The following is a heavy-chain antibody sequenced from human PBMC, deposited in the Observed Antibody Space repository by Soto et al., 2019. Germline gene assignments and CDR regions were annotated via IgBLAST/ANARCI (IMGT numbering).Heavy chain of an antibody. CDR2: IYWDDDK. D-gene: IGHD3-3*01. CDR3: AHRVLRTVFGLVTTTAIYFDF. Sequence: KESGPTVVKPTETLTLTCTFSGFSLTTSGVGVGWVRQSPGEAPEWLALIYWDDDKRYSTSLKSRLTITKDTSKNQVVLTMANVDPADTATYYCAHRVLRTVFGLVTTTAIYFDFWGQGTPVVVSS. V-gene: IGHV2-5*02. J-gene: IGHJ4*02. CDR1: GFSLTTSGVG.